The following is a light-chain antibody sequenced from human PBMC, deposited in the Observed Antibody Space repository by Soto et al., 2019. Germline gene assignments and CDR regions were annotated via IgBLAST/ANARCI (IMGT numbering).Light chain of an antibody. J-gene: IGLJ2*01. CDR2: DVS. CDR1: SSDVGGYNY. Sequence: QSVLTQPASVSGSPGQSITISCTGTSSDVGGYNYVSWYQQHPGKAPKLMIYDVSNRPSGFSNRFSGSKSGNTASLTISGLQAEDVSDYYCCSYSSSSTVLFGGGTKLTVL. V-gene: IGLV2-14*03. CDR3: CSYSSSSTVL.